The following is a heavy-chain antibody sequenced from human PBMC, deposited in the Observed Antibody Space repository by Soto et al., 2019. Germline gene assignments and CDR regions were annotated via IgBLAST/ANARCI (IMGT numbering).Heavy chain of an antibody. V-gene: IGHV3-30-3*01. CDR1: GFTFSSYA. CDR2: ISYDGSNK. Sequence: GGSLRLSCAASGFTFSSYAMHWVRQAPGKGLEWVAVISYDGSNKYYADSVKGRFTISRDNSKNTLYLQMNSLRAEDTAVYYCARGPPIHVLRYFDWAPPELDYWGQGXLVTVYS. J-gene: IGHJ4*02. CDR3: ARGPPIHVLRYFDWAPPELDY. D-gene: IGHD3-9*01.